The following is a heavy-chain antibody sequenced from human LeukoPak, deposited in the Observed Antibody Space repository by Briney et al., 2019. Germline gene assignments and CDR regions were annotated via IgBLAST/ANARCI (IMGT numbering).Heavy chain of an antibody. J-gene: IGHJ4*02. CDR1: GYTFTGHY. Sequence: ASVKVSCKASGYTFTGHYMHWVRQAPGQGLEWMGWINPNSGGTNYAQKFQGRVTMTRDTSISSAYMELSRLRSDDTAVYYCAGDLGWNDGFDDYWGQGTLVTVSS. D-gene: IGHD1-1*01. V-gene: IGHV1-2*02. CDR3: AGDLGWNDGFDDY. CDR2: INPNSGGT.